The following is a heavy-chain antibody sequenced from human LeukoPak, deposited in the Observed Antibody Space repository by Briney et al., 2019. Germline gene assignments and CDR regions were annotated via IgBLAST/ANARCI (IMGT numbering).Heavy chain of an antibody. Sequence: GGSLRLSCAASEFTFSDYWMHWVRQAPGKGLVWVSRINSDGSDTNYADSVKGRFTISRDNAKNTLYLQMNSLRAGDTAVYHCTRGDFYVGAQDYWGQGTLVAVSS. CDR1: EFTFSDYW. J-gene: IGHJ4*02. CDR3: TRGDFYVGAQDY. D-gene: IGHD1-26*01. CDR2: INSDGSDT. V-gene: IGHV3-74*01.